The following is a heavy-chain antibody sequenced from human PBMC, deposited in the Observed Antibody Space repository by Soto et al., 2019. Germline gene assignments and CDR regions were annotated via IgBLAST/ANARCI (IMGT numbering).Heavy chain of an antibody. D-gene: IGHD3-9*01. Sequence: ASVKVSCKASGYTFTSYAMHLVRQAPGQRLEWMGWINAGNGNTKYSQKFQGRVTITRDTSASTAYMELSSLRSEDTAVYYCASLSPPYILTGYRPLGTWGQGTLVTVSS. CDR3: ASLSPPYILTGYRPLGT. V-gene: IGHV1-3*01. CDR2: INAGNGNT. J-gene: IGHJ5*02. CDR1: GYTFTSYA.